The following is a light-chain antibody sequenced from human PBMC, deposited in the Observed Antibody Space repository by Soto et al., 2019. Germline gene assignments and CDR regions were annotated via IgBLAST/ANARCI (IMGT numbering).Light chain of an antibody. V-gene: IGKV1-5*01. CDR2: DAS. CDR3: QPYNSY. Sequence: DIQMTQSPSTLSASVGDRVTITCRARQSISSWLAWYQQTPGKAPKLLIYDASSLESGVPSRFSGCASGPEVTITNSSLPPDDFATYYCQPYNSYFGGGTKVEVK. CDR1: QSISSW. J-gene: IGKJ4*01.